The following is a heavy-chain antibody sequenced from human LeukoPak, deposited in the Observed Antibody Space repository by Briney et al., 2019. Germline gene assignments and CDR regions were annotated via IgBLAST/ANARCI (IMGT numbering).Heavy chain of an antibody. CDR2: IYYSGST. CDR3: ARLHSGDDAFDI. D-gene: IGHD6-13*01. Sequence: SETLSLTCTVSGGSITSYYWSWMRQPPGRGLEWIGYIYYSGSTNYNPSLKSRVTISVDKSKNQLSLKLSSVTAADTAVYFCARLHSGDDAFDIWGRGTMVTVSS. J-gene: IGHJ3*02. CDR1: GGSITSYY. V-gene: IGHV4-59*08.